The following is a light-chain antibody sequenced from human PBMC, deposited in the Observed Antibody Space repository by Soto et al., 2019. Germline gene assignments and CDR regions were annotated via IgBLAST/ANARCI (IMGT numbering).Light chain of an antibody. V-gene: IGLV2-8*01. Sequence: QSALTQPPSASGSHGQSVTISCTGTSSDVGGYNYVSWYQQHPGKAPKLMIYEVSQRPSGVPDRFSGSKSGNTSSLTVSGLQSEDEADYYCSSYAGSNNYVFGTGTKLTVL. J-gene: IGLJ1*01. CDR2: EVS. CDR1: SSDVGGYNY. CDR3: SSYAGSNNYV.